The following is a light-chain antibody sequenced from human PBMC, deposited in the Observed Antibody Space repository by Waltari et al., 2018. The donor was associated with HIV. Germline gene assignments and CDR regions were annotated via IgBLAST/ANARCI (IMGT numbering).Light chain of an antibody. J-gene: IGLJ3*02. CDR2: DVS. CDR1: SSDVGGYQT. Sequence: QSALTQPASVSGSPGQSITISSTGTSSDVGGYQTLSWYQQHPGKAPKLMIFDVSNRPSGVSNRFSGSKSGNTASLTISGLQAEDEAHYFCSSYTSTTTLVVFGGGTKLTVL. CDR3: SSYTSTTTLVV. V-gene: IGLV2-14*03.